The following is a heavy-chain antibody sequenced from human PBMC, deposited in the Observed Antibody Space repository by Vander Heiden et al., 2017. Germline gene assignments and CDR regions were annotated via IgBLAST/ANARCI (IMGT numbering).Heavy chain of an antibody. J-gene: IGHJ4*02. CDR1: GFTFDDYA. CDR3: AKGVVGSSRNDAFDY. D-gene: IGHD6-13*01. Sequence: EVQLVESGGGLVQPGRSLRLSCAASGFTFDDYAMPWVRQAPGKGLEWVSGISWNSGSIGYADSVKGRFTISRDNAKNSLYLQMNSLRAEDTALYYCAKGVVGSSRNDAFDYWGQGTLVTVSS. V-gene: IGHV3-9*01. CDR2: ISWNSGSI.